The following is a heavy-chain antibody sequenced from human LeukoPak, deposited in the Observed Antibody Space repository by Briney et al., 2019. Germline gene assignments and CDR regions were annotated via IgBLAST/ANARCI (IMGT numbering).Heavy chain of an antibody. CDR1: GLTFNSYN. J-gene: IGHJ1*01. D-gene: IGHD1-20*01. CDR3: ATDRGNWLNGIQD. Sequence: PGGSLRLSCAASGLTFNSYNMNWVRQAPGKGLEWVSYMSWTSSPIYYADSVKGRFTISRDNAKNSLYLQMNSLRDEDTAVYYCATDRGNWLNGIQDWGEGTLVTVYS. V-gene: IGHV3-48*02. CDR2: MSWTSSPI.